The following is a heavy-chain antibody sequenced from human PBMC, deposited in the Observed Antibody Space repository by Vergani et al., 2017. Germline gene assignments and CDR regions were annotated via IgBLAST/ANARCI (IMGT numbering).Heavy chain of an antibody. V-gene: IGHV4-61*02. CDR2: IHTGGST. CDR3: VCRATSPPRCFDC. J-gene: IGHJ4*02. D-gene: IGHD2-2*01. Sequence: QVKLQESGPGLLKPSQTLSLTCTVSGESIRSGSHYWSWIRQPAGKGPEWIGHIHTGGSTDLNPSFKSRVSISVDTSKSQFSLKLTSVTAADTAVYRCVCRATSPPRCFDCWGQGTLVTVSS. CDR1: GESIRSGSHY.